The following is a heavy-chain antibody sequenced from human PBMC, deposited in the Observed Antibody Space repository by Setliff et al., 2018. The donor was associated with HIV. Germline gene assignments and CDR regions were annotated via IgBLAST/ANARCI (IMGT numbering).Heavy chain of an antibody. V-gene: IGHV7-4-1*02. CDR2: INTNSGNP. J-gene: IGHJ5*02. Sequence: ASVKVSCKASGYTFTSYAMNWVRQAPGQGLEWMGWINTNSGNPTYAQGFTGRFVFSLDTSVSTAYLQISSLKTEDTAVYYCARDRPRNFDWSGNWFDPWGQGTLVTVSS. CDR3: ARDRPRNFDWSGNWFDP. CDR1: GYTFTSYA. D-gene: IGHD3-9*01.